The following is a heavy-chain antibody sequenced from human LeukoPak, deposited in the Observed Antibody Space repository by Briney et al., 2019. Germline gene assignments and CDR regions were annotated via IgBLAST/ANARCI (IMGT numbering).Heavy chain of an antibody. J-gene: IGHJ4*02. CDR1: GFTFSSYW. Sequence: PGGSLRLSCAASGFTFSSYWMSWVRQAPGKGLEWVANIKQDGSEKYYVDSVKGRFTISRDNAKNSLYLQMSSLRAEDTAVYYCAREAYCGGDCYRPPYYFDYWGQGTLVTVSS. CDR3: AREAYCGGDCYRPPYYFDY. D-gene: IGHD2-21*02. CDR2: IKQDGSEK. V-gene: IGHV3-7*01.